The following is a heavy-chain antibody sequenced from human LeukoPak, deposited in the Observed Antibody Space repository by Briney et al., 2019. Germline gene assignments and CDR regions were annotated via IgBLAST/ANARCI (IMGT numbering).Heavy chain of an antibody. CDR1: GGSISSYH. J-gene: IGHJ4*02. V-gene: IGHV4-4*07. CDR3: ARDGLYSYGYSYFDY. CDR2: FHITGST. D-gene: IGHD5-18*01. Sequence: SATLSLTCTVSGGSISSYHWSWIRQPAGKALEWIGRFHITGSTNYNPSLKSRVTMSIDTSKHQFSLKLSSVTAADTAVYYCARDGLYSYGYSYFDYWGQGTLVTVFS.